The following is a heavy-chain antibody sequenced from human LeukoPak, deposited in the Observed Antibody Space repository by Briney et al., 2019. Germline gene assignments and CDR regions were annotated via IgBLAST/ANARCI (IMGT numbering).Heavy chain of an antibody. V-gene: IGHV3-48*03. CDR2: VSSSGTII. CDR1: GLTFKSYE. CDR3: ARGTPLATYYFDS. Sequence: GGSLRLSCAASGLTFKSYEMNWVRQAPGKGLEWVSYVSSSGTIIYYADSVKGRFTISRDNAKNSLYLQMNSLRAEDTAVYYCARGTPLATYYFDSWGQGTLVTVSS. J-gene: IGHJ4*02.